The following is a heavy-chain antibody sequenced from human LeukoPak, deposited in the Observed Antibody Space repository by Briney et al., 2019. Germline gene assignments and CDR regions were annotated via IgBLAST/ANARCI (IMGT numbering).Heavy chain of an antibody. CDR2: ISYDGNNK. V-gene: IGHV3-30*03. CDR1: GFTVSSNY. CDR3: ARDLGQRGGGFFDY. D-gene: IGHD3-16*01. Sequence: GGSLRLSCAASGFTVSSNYMSWVRQAPGKGLEWVAVISYDGNNKYYADSVRGRFTISRDDSKNTLYLQMDSLRAEDTAVYYCARDLGQRGGGFFDYWGQGALVTVSS. J-gene: IGHJ4*02.